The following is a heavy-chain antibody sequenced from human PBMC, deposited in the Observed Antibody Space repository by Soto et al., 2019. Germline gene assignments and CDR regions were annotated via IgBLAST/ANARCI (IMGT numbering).Heavy chain of an antibody. J-gene: IGHJ4*02. CDR1: GLTFSTYA. D-gene: IGHD6-19*01. Sequence: EVQLLESGGGLVEPGGSLRLSCAASGLTFSTYAMSWVRQAPGKGLEWVSAISDSGGRTSYVDSVKGRFTISRDNSKNTLYLQMNSLRAEDTAVYFCVKELVNSGWTYFDYWGQGTLVTVSS. V-gene: IGHV3-23*01. CDR2: ISDSGGRT. CDR3: VKELVNSGWTYFDY.